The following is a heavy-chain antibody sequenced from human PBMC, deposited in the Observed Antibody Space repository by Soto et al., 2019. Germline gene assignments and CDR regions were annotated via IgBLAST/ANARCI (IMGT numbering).Heavy chain of an antibody. CDR3: ARHGFYGDYSSNYFDP. D-gene: IGHD4-17*01. CDR1: GYNFHTYW. CDR2: IYPSDSTT. J-gene: IGHJ5*02. V-gene: IGHV5-51*01. Sequence: GESLKISCKGSGYNFHTYWIAWVRQMPGKGLEYMGIIYPSDSTTRYSPSFQGQVTISADKSISTAYLQWNSLKASDTAMYYCARHGFYGDYSSNYFDPWGQGTLVTVSS.